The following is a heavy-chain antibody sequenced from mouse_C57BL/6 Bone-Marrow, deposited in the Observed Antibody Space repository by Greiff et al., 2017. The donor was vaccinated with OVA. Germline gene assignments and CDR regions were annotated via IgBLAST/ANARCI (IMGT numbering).Heavy chain of an antibody. CDR3: AREGSPYGSSSAWFAY. CDR2: IHPSDSYT. V-gene: IGHV1-50*01. Sequence: QVQLQQPGAELVKPGASVKLSCKASGYTFTSYWMQWVKQRPGQGLEWIGEIHPSDSYTNYNQKFKGKATLTVDTSSSTAYMQLSSLTSEDSAVYYCAREGSPYGSSSAWFAYWGQGTLVTVSA. J-gene: IGHJ3*01. CDR1: GYTFTSYW. D-gene: IGHD1-1*01.